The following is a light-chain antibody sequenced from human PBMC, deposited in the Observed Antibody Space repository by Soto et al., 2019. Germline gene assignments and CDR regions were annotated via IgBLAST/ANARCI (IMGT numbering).Light chain of an antibody. V-gene: IGLV2-18*01. CDR1: SSDVGSYNR. Sequence: QSALTQPPSVSGSPGQSVTISCTGTSSDVGSYNRLSWYQQPPGTAPKLIMYEVNTRPSGVPDRFSGSKPGSTASLTISGLQAEDEADYYCSLYISGSTYVFGTGTKVTV. CDR3: SLYISGSTYV. CDR2: EVN. J-gene: IGLJ1*01.